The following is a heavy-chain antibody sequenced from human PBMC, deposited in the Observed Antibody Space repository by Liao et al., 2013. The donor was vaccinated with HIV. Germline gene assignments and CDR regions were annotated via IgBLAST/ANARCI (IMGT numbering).Heavy chain of an antibody. CDR1: GRSFSGYY. CDR2: INHSGST. D-gene: IGHD1-26*01. J-gene: IGHJ6*03. V-gene: IGHV4-34*01. Sequence: QVQLQQWGAGLLKPSETLSLTCAVYGRSFSGYYWSWIRQPPGQGLEWIGEINHSGSTNYNPSLKSRVTISVDTSKNQFSLKLSSVTAADTAVYYCARRIVGATNYYYYYMDVWGKGTTVTVSS. CDR3: ARRIVGATNYYYYYMDV.